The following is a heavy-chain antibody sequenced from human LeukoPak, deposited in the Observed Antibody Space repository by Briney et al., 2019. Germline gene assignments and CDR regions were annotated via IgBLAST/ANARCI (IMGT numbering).Heavy chain of an antibody. D-gene: IGHD1-26*01. CDR2: INHSGST. V-gene: IGHV4-34*01. Sequence: NTSETLSLTCAVYGVSFSGYYWSWIRQPPGKGLEWIGEINHSGSTNYNPSLKSRVTISVDTSKNQFSLKLSSVTAADTAVYYCARLVGARESWGQGTLVTVSS. J-gene: IGHJ4*02. CDR3: ARLVGARES. CDR1: GVSFSGYY.